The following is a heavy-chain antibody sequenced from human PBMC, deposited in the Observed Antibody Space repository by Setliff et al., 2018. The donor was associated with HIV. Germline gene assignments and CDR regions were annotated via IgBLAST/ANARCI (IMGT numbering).Heavy chain of an antibody. CDR1: GGSVSSRGYY. J-gene: IGHJ3*02. CDR3: ARPTTGVGGGAAFDI. CDR2: ILYGGNT. V-gene: IGHV4-39*02. D-gene: IGHD2-8*01. Sequence: SETLSLTCTVSGGSVSSRGYYWGWIRQPPGKGPEWIANILYGGNTYYNPSLKRSGTISVDTSKNHFSLKLNSVTAADTAVYFCARPTTGVGGGAAFDIWGQGTMVTVSS.